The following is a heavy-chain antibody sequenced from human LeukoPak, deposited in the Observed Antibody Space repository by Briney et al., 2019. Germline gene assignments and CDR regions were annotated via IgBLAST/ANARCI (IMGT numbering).Heavy chain of an antibody. D-gene: IGHD3-3*01. CDR1: GYTFTGYY. CDR3: ARDSASYYDFWSGYYHDYFDY. Sequence: ASVKVSCKASGYTFTGYYMHWVRQAPGQGLEWMGWINPNSGGTNYAQKFQGRVTMTRDTSISTAYMELSRLRSDDTAVYYCARDSASYYDFWSGYYHDYFDYWGQGTLVTVSS. V-gene: IGHV1-2*02. J-gene: IGHJ4*02. CDR2: INPNSGGT.